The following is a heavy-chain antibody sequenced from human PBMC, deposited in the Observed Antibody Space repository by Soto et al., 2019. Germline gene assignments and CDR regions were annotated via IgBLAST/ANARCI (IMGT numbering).Heavy chain of an antibody. CDR1: GYTFTSYD. V-gene: IGHV1-8*01. D-gene: IGHD1-1*01. Sequence: QVQLVQSGAEVRKPGASVKVSCEASGYTFTSYDIYWVRQATGQGLEWMGWMNPNTGNSGYAQKFQGRVTMTSDTSISTATMELSSLRSEDTAAYYCARRAETNGWNGFGADKYYFDFWGQGTLVTVSS. CDR2: MNPNTGNS. CDR3: ARRAETNGWNGFGADKYYFDF. J-gene: IGHJ4*02.